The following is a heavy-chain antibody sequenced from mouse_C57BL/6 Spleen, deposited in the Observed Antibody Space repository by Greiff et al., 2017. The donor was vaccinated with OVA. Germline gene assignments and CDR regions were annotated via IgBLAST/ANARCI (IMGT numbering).Heavy chain of an antibody. D-gene: IGHD1-1*01. V-gene: IGHV1-74*01. Sequence: QVQLQQPGAELVKPGASVKVSCKASGYTFTSYWMHWVKQRPGQGLEWIGRIHPSDSDTNYNQKFKGKATLTVDKSSSTAYMQLSSLTSDDSAVYYCAINYGSSLYFDYWGQGTTLTVSS. CDR3: AINYGSSLYFDY. CDR1: GYTFTSYW. J-gene: IGHJ2*01. CDR2: IHPSDSDT.